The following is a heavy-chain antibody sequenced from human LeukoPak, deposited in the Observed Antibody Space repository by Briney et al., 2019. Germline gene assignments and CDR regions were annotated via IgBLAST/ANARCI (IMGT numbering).Heavy chain of an antibody. Sequence: PGGSLRLSCAASGFTFDDYAMHWVRQAPGKGLEWVSGISRNSGSIGYADSVKGRFTISRDNAKNSLYLQMNSLRAEDTALYYCAKDWAGSGYPDAFDIWGQGTMVTVSS. V-gene: IGHV3-9*01. CDR2: ISRNSGSI. D-gene: IGHD3-22*01. CDR1: GFTFDDYA. CDR3: AKDWAGSGYPDAFDI. J-gene: IGHJ3*02.